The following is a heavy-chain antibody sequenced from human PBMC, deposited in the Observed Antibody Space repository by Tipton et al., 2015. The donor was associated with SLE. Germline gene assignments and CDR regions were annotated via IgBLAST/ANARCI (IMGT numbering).Heavy chain of an antibody. D-gene: IGHD3-3*01. J-gene: IGHJ5*02. CDR3: ARHEYYDRANWFDP. V-gene: IGHV4-38-2*01. CDR1: GFTFSSYA. Sequence: LRLSCAASGFTFSSYAMSWVRQAPGKGLEYIGSVYYSGSTFYNPSLKSRVTLSVDTSKNQFSLKLTSVTVADSAVYFCARHEYYDRANWFDPWGQGALVTVSS. CDR2: VYYSGST.